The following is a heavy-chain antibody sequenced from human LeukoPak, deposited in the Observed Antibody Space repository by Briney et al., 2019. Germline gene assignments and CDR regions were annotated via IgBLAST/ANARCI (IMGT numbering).Heavy chain of an antibody. Sequence: GGSLRLSCVASGFTFSSYAMSWVRQAPGKGLEWVATIDSGGGSTHYADSVKGRFTISRDSSKNTLYLQMNSLRAEDTAVYYWARAPYVDTAMVDAFDIWGKGTMVTVSS. V-gene: IGHV3-23*01. D-gene: IGHD5-18*01. CDR2: IDSGGGST. CDR1: GFTFSSYA. J-gene: IGHJ3*02. CDR3: ARAPYVDTAMVDAFDI.